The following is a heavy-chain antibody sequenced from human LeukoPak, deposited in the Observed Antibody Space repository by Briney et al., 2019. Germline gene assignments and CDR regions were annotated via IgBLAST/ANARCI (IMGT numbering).Heavy chain of an antibody. V-gene: IGHV4-59*01. D-gene: IGHD5-18*01. CDR1: GGSISSYH. J-gene: IGHJ5*02. CDR2: IYNTGST. CDR3: ARDQRGYTYGYRASSWFDP. Sequence: SETLSLTCTVSGGSISSYHWSWIRQPPGKGLEWIGYIYNTGSTNYNPSLESRVTISVDTSKNQFSLKLSSVTAADTAVYHCARDQRGYTYGYRASSWFDPWGQGTLVTVSS.